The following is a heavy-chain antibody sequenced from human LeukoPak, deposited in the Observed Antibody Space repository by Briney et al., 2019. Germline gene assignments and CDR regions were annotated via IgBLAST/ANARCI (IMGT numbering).Heavy chain of an antibody. CDR2: ITSNGGNI. CDR3: ARVKAGATIRDFYYYYMDV. CDR1: GFTFSDYT. Sequence: PGGSLRLSCAASGFTFSDYTMRWVRQAPGKRLEYVSAITSNGGNIHYANPVRGRFTISRDNSKNSIYLQLGGLRTEDMAVYHCARVKAGATIRDFYYYYMDVWGKGTTVTVSS. D-gene: IGHD1-26*01. V-gene: IGHV3-64*01. J-gene: IGHJ6*03.